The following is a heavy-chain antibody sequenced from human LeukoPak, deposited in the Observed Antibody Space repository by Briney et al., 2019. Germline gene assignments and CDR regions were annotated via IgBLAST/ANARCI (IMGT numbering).Heavy chain of an antibody. CDR3: AKGPFGSGRLTMSY. CDR2: ISYDGTNK. D-gene: IGHD3-10*01. J-gene: IGHJ4*02. Sequence: GGSLRLSCAAPGFTFSSYAMHWVRQAPGKGLEWVAVISYDGTNKYYADSVKGRFTISRDNSKNTLYLQMNSLRAEDTSVYSCAKGPFGSGRLTMSYWGQGTLVTVSS. V-gene: IGHV3-30*18. CDR1: GFTFSSYA.